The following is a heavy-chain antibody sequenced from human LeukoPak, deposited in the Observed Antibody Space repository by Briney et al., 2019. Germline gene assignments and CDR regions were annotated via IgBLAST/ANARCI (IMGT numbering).Heavy chain of an antibody. V-gene: IGHV4-38-2*01. D-gene: IGHD1-1*01. CDR2: IYHSGST. Sequence: PSETLSLTCAVSGYSISIGYYWGWIRQPQGKGLGWIGSIYHSGSTYYNPSLKSRVTISVDTSKNHFSLNLSSVTAADTAVYYCARMYGTWTFDIWGQGTMVTVSS. CDR3: ARMYGTWTFDI. CDR1: GYSISIGYY. J-gene: IGHJ3*02.